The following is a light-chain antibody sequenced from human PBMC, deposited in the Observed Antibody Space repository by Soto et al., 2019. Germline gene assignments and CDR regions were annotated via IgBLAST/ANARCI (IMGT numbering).Light chain of an antibody. J-gene: IGKJ3*01. CDR1: QSISSY. V-gene: IGKV1-39*01. CDR3: QQSYSFPFT. CDR2: TAS. Sequence: DIQMTQSPSSLSASVGDRVTIACRASQSISSYLNWYQQKLGKAPKLLIYTASSLPGGVPSRFSGSGSGTDFTLTISSLQPEDFATYYCQQSYSFPFTFGPGTRWIS.